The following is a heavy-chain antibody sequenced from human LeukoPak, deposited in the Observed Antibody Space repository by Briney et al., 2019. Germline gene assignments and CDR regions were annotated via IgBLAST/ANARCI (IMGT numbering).Heavy chain of an antibody. D-gene: IGHD3-22*01. CDR1: GFTFSSYS. Sequence: GGSLRLSCAASGFTFSSYSMNWVRQAPGKGLEWVSYISSSGYTIYYADSVKGRFTISRDNAKNSLYLQMNSLRAEDTAVYYCARGNVYYYDSSGPTLGDAFDIWGQGTMVTVSS. V-gene: IGHV3-48*01. J-gene: IGHJ3*02. CDR2: ISSSGYTI. CDR3: ARGNVYYYDSSGPTLGDAFDI.